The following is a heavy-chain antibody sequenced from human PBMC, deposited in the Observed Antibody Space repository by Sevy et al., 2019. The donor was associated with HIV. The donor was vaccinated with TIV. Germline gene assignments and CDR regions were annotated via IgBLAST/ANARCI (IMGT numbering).Heavy chain of an antibody. CDR2: IWFDGSSE. Sequence: GGSLRLSCEASGFTFSSYGMHWVRQAPGKGLEWVALIWFDGSSEYYADSLKGRFTISRDNSKNTLYVQMNSLRAEDTAVYYCARGADYYDNSGANFDYWGQGTLVTVSS. D-gene: IGHD3-22*01. CDR1: GFTFSSYG. V-gene: IGHV3-33*01. J-gene: IGHJ4*02. CDR3: ARGADYYDNSGANFDY.